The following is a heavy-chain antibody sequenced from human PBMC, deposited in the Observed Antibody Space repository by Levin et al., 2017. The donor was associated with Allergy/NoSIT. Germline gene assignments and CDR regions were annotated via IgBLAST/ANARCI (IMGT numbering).Heavy chain of an antibody. CDR1: GGSISTGSYY. D-gene: IGHD4-17*01. V-gene: IGHV4-39*01. CDR3: ARHGVRDYGDPNAFDI. Sequence: SQTLSLTCTVSGGSISTGSYYWGWIRQPPGKGLEWIGSVYYSGSSYYSPSLRSRVTISVDTSKNQFSLNLSSVTAADTALYYCARHGVRDYGDPNAFDIWGQGTMVTVSS. CDR2: VYYSGSS. J-gene: IGHJ3*02.